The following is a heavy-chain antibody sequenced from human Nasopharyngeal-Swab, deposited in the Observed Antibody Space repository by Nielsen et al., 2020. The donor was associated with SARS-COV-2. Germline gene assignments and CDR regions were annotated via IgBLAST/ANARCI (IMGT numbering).Heavy chain of an antibody. CDR1: GFTFSSYG. D-gene: IGHD6-13*01. V-gene: IGHV3-30*03. CDR3: ARGPLYSSSWWYGGRSDYFDY. CDR2: ISYDGSNK. J-gene: IGHJ4*02. Sequence: GGSLRLSCAASGFTFSSYGMHWVRQAPGKGLEWVAVISYDGSNKYYVDSVKGRFTISRDNSKNTLYLQMNSLRAEDTAVYYCARGPLYSSSWWYGGRSDYFDYWGQGTLVTVSS.